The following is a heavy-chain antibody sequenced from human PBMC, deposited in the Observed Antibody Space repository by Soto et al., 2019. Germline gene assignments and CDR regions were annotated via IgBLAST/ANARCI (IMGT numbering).Heavy chain of an antibody. D-gene: IGHD2-2*01. Sequence: SETLSLTCTVSGVSISSGGCYWSWVRQPPGKGLEWIGYIFYSGSPYYNPSLKSRVTISIDTPKSQFSLRLSSVTAADTAIYYCARDNCRSTPSYGFDYWGQGTLVTVSS. V-gene: IGHV4-30-4*01. CDR2: IFYSGSP. J-gene: IGHJ4*02. CDR1: GVSISSGGCY. CDR3: ARDNCRSTPSYGFDY.